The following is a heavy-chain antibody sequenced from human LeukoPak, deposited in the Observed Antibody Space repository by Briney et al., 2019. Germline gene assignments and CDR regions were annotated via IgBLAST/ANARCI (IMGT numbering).Heavy chain of an antibody. V-gene: IGHV4-59*08. J-gene: IGHJ6*02. CDR2: IYYSGST. CDR1: GGSISSYY. Sequence: SETLSHTCTVSGGSISSYYWSWVRQPPGKRLEWIGQIYYSGSTTYNPSLKSRVTISVDTSKNQFSLELSTVTAADTAVYYCARQRPIYYYYGMDVWGQGTTVTVSS. CDR3: ARQRPIYYYYGMDV.